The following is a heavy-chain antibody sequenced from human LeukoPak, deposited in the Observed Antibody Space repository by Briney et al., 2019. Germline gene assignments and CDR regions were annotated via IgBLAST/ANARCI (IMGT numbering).Heavy chain of an antibody. CDR2: IDPDPSEE. D-gene: IGHD2-2*01. CDR1: GFTFGSYC. J-gene: IGHJ4*02. CDR3: ARVIVLVRGASDHFDL. Sequence: GGSLRLSCVASGFTFGSYCMTWVRQPPGKGLEWVANIDPDPSEEHYAESVKGRFTISRDNGKNSLYLQMSGLRAEDTAVYYCARVIVLVRGASDHFDLWGQGTLVTVSS. V-gene: IGHV3-7*01.